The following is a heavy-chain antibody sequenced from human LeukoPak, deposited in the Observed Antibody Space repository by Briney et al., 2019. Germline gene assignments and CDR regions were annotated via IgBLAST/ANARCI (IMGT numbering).Heavy chain of an antibody. D-gene: IGHD4-23*01. J-gene: IGHJ3*02. Sequence: SVKVSCKASGFTFTSSAMQWVRQARGQRLEWIGWIVVGSGNTNYAQKFQERVTITRDMSTSTAYMELSSLRSEDTAVYYCAADVGIYGGNSGNAFDIWGQGTMVTVSS. CDR3: AADVGIYGGNSGNAFDI. CDR2: IVVGSGNT. CDR1: GFTFTSSA. V-gene: IGHV1-58*02.